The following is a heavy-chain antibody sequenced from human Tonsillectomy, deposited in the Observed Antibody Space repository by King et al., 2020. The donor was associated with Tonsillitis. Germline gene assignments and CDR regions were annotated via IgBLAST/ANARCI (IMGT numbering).Heavy chain of an antibody. V-gene: IGHV3-21*01. Sequence: DVQLVESGGGLVKPGGSLRLSCAASGFTFSSYSMNWVRQAPGKGLEWVSSISSSSSYIYYADSVKGRFTISRDNAKNSLYLQMNSLRAEDTAVYYCAILVAAAGAHYSSSGMDVWGQGPTPTVS. CDR2: ISSSSSYI. D-gene: IGHD6-13*01. CDR1: GFTFSSYS. CDR3: AILVAAAGAHYSSSGMDV. J-gene: IGHJ6*02.